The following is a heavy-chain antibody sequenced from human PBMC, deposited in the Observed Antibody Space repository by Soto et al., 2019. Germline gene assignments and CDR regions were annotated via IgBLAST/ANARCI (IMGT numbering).Heavy chain of an antibody. Sequence: LSCSASGFTFSSYAMHWVRQAPGKGLEYVSAISINGGSTYYADSVKGRFTISRDNSKNTLYLQMSSLRAEDTAVYYCVKVGVGCSGGSCYSGLYTMDVWGQGTTVTVSS. D-gene: IGHD2-15*01. J-gene: IGHJ6*02. CDR1: GFTFSSYA. V-gene: IGHV3-64D*06. CDR3: VKVGVGCSGGSCYSGLYTMDV. CDR2: ISINGGST.